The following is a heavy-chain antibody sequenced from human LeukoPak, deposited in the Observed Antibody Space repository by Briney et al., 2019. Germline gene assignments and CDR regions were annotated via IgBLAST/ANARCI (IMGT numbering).Heavy chain of an antibody. V-gene: IGHV1-24*01. J-gene: IGHJ3*02. D-gene: IGHD3-10*01. CDR2: FDPEDGET. Sequence: ASVKVSCKVSGYTLTELSMHWVRQAPGKGLEWMGGFDPEDGETIYAQKFQGRVTMTEDTSTDTAYMELSSLRSEDTAEYYCAALIRITMVRGVIDGLDIWGQGTMVTVSS. CDR1: GYTLTELS. CDR3: AALIRITMVRGVIDGLDI.